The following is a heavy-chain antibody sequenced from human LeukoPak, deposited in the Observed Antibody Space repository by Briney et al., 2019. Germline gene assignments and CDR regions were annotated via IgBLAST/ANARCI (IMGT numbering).Heavy chain of an antibody. Sequence: GGSLRLSCGASGFSFSIYSMNWDRQAPGKGLEWVSYISTSSSTIFYADSVKGRFTVSRDNAKNSLYLQMNSLRAEDTAVYYCARGSQIGYSNYFFDYWGQGTLVTVSS. V-gene: IGHV3-48*04. D-gene: IGHD4-11*01. CDR1: GFSFSIYS. CDR2: ISTSSSTI. CDR3: ARGSQIGYSNYFFDY. J-gene: IGHJ4*02.